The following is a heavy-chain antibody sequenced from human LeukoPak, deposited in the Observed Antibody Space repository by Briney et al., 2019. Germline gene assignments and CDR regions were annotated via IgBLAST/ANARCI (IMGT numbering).Heavy chain of an antibody. D-gene: IGHD3-16*01. J-gene: IGHJ4*02. CDR3: AKFPRNMEFEG. CDR2: ISSSSSYI. CDR1: GFTFSTFT. Sequence: PGGSLRLSCVVSGFTFSTFTMNWVRQAPGKGLEWVSCISSSSSYIYYADSVKGRFTISRDNAKNSLYLQMNSLRAEDTAVYYCAKFPRNMEFEGWGQGTLVTVSS. V-gene: IGHV3-21*04.